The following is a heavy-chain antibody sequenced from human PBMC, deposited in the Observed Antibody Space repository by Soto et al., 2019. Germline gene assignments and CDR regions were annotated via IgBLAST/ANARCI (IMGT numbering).Heavy chain of an antibody. CDR3: AKSGLRFLDWFEP. J-gene: IGHJ5*02. V-gene: IGHV3-30*18. D-gene: IGHD3-3*01. CDR2: ISYDGYNK. Sequence: QVQLVESGGGVVQPGRSLSLSCAASGFTFSSYGMHWVRQAPGKGLEWVAVISYDGYNKYYADSVKGRFTISRDNSKNTLNLQMTSLRLEDTAVYYCAKSGLRFLDWFEPWGQGTLVTVSS. CDR1: GFTFSSYG.